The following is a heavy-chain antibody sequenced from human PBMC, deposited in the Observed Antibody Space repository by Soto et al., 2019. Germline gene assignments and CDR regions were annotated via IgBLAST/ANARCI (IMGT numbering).Heavy chain of an antibody. Sequence: QVQLQESGPGLVKPSQTLSLTCTVSGGSTSSGGYYWSWIRQHPGKGLEWIGYIYYSGSTYYNPSLKSRVTISVDTSKNQFSLKLSSVTAADTAVYYCASYVRQHISYSTSNGDYFDYWGQGTLVTVSS. CDR3: ASYVRQHISYSTSNGDYFDY. D-gene: IGHD2-21*01. CDR1: GGSTSSGGYY. J-gene: IGHJ4*02. V-gene: IGHV4-31*03. CDR2: IYYSGST.